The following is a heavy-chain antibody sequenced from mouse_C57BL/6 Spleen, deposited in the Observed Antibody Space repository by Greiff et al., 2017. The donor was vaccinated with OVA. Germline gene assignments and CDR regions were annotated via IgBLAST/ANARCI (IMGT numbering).Heavy chain of an antibody. J-gene: IGHJ1*03. Sequence: VKLVESGPELVKPGASVKISCKASGYAFSSSWMNWVKQRPGKGLEWIGRIYPGDGDTNYNGKFKGKATLTADKSSSTAYMQLSSLTSEVSAVYFCARDYGSSPHWYFDVWGTGTTVTVSS. V-gene: IGHV1-82*01. CDR3: ARDYGSSPHWYFDV. CDR2: IYPGDGDT. D-gene: IGHD1-1*01. CDR1: GYAFSSSW.